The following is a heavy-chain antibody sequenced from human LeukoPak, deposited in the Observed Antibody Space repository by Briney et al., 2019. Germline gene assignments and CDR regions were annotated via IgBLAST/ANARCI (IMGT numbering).Heavy chain of an antibody. CDR3: ARGRHYYDSSGYYYSWFDP. D-gene: IGHD3-22*01. J-gene: IGHJ5*02. CDR1: GGTFSSYA. CDR2: IIPIFGTA. V-gene: IGHV1-69*05. Sequence: ASVKVSCKASGGTFSSYAISWVRQAPGQGLEWMGGIIPIFGTANYAQKFQGRVTITTDESTSTAYMELSSLRSEDTAVYYCARGRHYYDSSGYYYSWFDPWGQGTLVTVSS.